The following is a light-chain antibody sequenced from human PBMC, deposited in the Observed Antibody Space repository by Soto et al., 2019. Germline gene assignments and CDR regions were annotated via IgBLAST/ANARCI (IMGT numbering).Light chain of an antibody. V-gene: IGKV3-20*01. Sequence: EIVLTQSPSTLSLSPGARSTLFCRSSQSVSSRYLAWYKQKPGQDPRLLSDGASSRATCIKDRVSGRGSWTDFTLTSSRLEPEDFAVYYCQQYGSSPQTFGQGTKLDIK. CDR2: GAS. J-gene: IGKJ1*01. CDR1: QSVSSRY. CDR3: QQYGSSPQT.